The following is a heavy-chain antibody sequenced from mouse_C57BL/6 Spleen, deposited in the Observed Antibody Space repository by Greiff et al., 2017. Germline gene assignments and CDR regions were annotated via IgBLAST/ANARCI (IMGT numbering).Heavy chain of an antibody. D-gene: IGHD4-1*01. V-gene: IGHV14-2*01. J-gene: IGHJ2*01. Sequence: EVKLVESGAELVKPGASVKLSCTASGFNIKDYYMHWVKQRTEQGLEWIGRIDPEDGATKYAPKFQGQATITADTSANTAYLQLSSLTSEDTAVYYCAILTGTDYWGQGTTLTVSS. CDR1: GFNIKDYY. CDR3: AILTGTDY. CDR2: IDPEDGAT.